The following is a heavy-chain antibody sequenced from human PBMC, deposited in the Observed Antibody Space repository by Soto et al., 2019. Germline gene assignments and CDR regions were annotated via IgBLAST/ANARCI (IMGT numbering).Heavy chain of an antibody. CDR2: INAGNGNT. CDR3: ARDPAAAGPTVDYFDY. CDR1: GYTFTSYA. Sequence: QVQLVQSGAEVKKPGASVKVSCKASGYTFTSYAMHWVRQAPGQRLEWMGWINAGNGNTKYSQKFQGRVTITRDTSASTAYMELSSLRSEDTAVYYCARDPAAAGPTVDYFDYWGQGTLVTVSS. D-gene: IGHD6-13*01. V-gene: IGHV1-3*01. J-gene: IGHJ4*02.